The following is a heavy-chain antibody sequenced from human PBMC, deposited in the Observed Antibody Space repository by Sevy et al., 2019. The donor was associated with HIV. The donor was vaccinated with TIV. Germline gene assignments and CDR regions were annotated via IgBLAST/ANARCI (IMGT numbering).Heavy chain of an antibody. D-gene: IGHD6-19*01. J-gene: IGHJ3*02. CDR2: ISYDGSNK. V-gene: IGHV3-30-3*01. Sequence: GGSLRLSCAASGFTFSSYAMHWVRQAPGKGLEWVAVISYDGSNKYYADSVKGRFTISRDNSKNTLYLQMNSLRAEDTAVYYCARGRIAVAGREGALDIWGQGTMVTVSS. CDR1: GFTFSSYA. CDR3: ARGRIAVAGREGALDI.